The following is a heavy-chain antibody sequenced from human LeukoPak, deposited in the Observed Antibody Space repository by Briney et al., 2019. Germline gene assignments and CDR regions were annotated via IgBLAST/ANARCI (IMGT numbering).Heavy chain of an antibody. CDR2: ISSSSSYI. J-gene: IGHJ3*02. CDR3: ARSTVAATVAFDI. D-gene: IGHD6-19*01. CDR1: GSTFSSYT. Sequence: GGSLRLSCAASGSTFSSYTMNWVRQAPGKELEWVSSISSSSSYIYYADSVKGRFTISRDNAKNSLYLQMNSLGAEDTAVYYCARSTVAATVAFDIWGQGTMVTVSS. V-gene: IGHV3-21*01.